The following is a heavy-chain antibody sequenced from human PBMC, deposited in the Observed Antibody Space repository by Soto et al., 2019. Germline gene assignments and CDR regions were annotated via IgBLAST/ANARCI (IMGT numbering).Heavy chain of an antibody. D-gene: IGHD3-3*01. CDR2: IYYSGST. CDR3: ARYLRITIFGVVRYWFDP. J-gene: IGHJ5*02. Sequence: PSETLSLTCTVSCGSVSSGSYYWSWIRQPPGKGLEWIGYIYYSGSTNYNPSLKSRVTISVDTSKNQFSLKLSSVTAADTAVYYCARYLRITIFGVVRYWFDPWGQGTLVTVSS. V-gene: IGHV4-61*01. CDR1: CGSVSSGSYY.